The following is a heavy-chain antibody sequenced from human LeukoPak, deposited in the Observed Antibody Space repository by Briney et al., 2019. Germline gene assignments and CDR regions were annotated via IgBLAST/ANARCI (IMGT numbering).Heavy chain of an antibody. D-gene: IGHD5-18*01. CDR1: GFTFSNSS. J-gene: IGHJ4*02. Sequence: QTGGSLRLSCAASGFTFSNSSMHRVRQAPGKGLEWVAFIRYDGSNKYYVDSVKGRFTISRDNAKNSLYLQMNSLRAEDTAVYYCARTDIAMVYFDYWGQGTLVTVSS. V-gene: IGHV3-30*02. CDR2: IRYDGSNK. CDR3: ARTDIAMVYFDY.